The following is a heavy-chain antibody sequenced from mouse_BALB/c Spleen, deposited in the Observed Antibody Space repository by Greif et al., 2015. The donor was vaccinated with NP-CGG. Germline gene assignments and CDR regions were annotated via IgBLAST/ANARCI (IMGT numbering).Heavy chain of an antibody. D-gene: IGHD2-14*01. J-gene: IGHJ4*01. CDR3: ARVLRVYAMDY. CDR2: INSNGGST. Sequence: EVQLQQSGGGLVQPGGSLKLSCAASGFTFSSYGMSWVRQTPDKRLELVATINSNGGSTYYPDSVKGRFTISRDNAKNTLYLQMSSLKSEDTAMYYCARVLRVYAMDYWGQGTSVTVSS. V-gene: IGHV5-6-3*01. CDR1: GFTFSSYG.